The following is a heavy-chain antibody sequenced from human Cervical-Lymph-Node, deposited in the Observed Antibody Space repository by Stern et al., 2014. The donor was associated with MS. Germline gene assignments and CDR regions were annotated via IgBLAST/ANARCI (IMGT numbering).Heavy chain of an antibody. D-gene: IGHD2-15*01. CDR3: TRDPRGYCSGGSCYQGFFDS. CDR1: GFIFRNSG. V-gene: IGHV3-33*01. Sequence: DQLVESGGGVVQPGRSLRLSCAASGFIFRNSGMHWVRQAPGKGLEWVAVVWQDGRNKYYADSVKGRFTISRDNSNNMVDLQMNSLRVEDMGIYYCTRDPRGYCSGGSCYQGFFDSWGRGTLVTVSS. J-gene: IGHJ4*02. CDR2: VWQDGRNK.